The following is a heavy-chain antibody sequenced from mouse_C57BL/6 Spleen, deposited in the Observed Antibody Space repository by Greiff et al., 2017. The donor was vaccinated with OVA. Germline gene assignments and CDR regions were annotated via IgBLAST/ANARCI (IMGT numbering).Heavy chain of an antibody. V-gene: IGHV1-54*01. CDR2: INPGSGGT. J-gene: IGHJ2*01. CDR3: ARRGYYGSSYDFDY. D-gene: IGHD1-1*01. CDR1: GYAFTNSL. Sequence: VQRVESGAELVRPGTSVKVSCKASGYAFTNSLIEWVKQRPGQGLEWIGVINPGSGGTNYNEKFKGKATLTADKSSSTAYMQLSSLTSEDSAVYFCARRGYYGSSYDFDYWGQGTTLTVSS.